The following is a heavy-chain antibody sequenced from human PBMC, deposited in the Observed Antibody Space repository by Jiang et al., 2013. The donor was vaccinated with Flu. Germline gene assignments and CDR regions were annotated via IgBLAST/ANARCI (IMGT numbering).Heavy chain of an antibody. Sequence: TLSLTCTVSGGSISSSSYYWGWIRQPPGKGLEWIGSIYHSGSTNYNPSLKSRVTISVDKSKNQFSLKLSSVTAADTAVYYCASRSADYWGQGTLVTVSS. CDR1: GGSISSSSYY. J-gene: IGHJ4*02. CDR3: ASRSADY. V-gene: IGHV4-39*07. CDR2: IYHSGST.